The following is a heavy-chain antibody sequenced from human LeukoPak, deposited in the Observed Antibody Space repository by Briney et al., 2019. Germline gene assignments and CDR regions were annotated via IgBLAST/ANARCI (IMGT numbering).Heavy chain of an antibody. CDR3: ARAAGSAARKYYYYYGMDV. CDR2: INPNSGGT. D-gene: IGHD6-6*01. CDR1: GYTFTGYY. V-gene: IGHV1-2*02. J-gene: IGHJ6*02. Sequence: ASVKVSCKDSGYTFTGYYMHWVRQAPGQGLEWMGWINPNSGGTNYAQKFQGRVTMTRDTSISTAYMELSRLRSDDTAVYYCARAAGSAARKYYYYYGMDVWGQGTTVTVSS.